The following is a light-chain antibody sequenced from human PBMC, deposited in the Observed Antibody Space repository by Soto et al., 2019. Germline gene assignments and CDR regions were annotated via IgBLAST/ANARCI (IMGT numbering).Light chain of an antibody. V-gene: IGLV2-14*01. CDR1: RSDVGGYNY. Sequence: QSVRTQPASGSGSPGQAITISCTGTRSDVGGYNYVYWHQQHPGKAPKLMIYDVTNRPSGVSDRFSGSKSGNTASLTISGLQAEDEADYYCSSYTSSSTYVFGAGTKVTVL. J-gene: IGLJ1*01. CDR2: DVT. CDR3: SSYTSSSTYV.